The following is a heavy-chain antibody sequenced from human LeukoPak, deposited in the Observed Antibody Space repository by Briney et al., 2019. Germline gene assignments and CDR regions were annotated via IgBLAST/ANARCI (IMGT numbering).Heavy chain of an antibody. V-gene: IGHV3-21*01. Sequence: PGGSLRLSCAASGFTFSSSAMSWVRQAPGKGLEWVSSISHSNNNIYYADSVKGRFTISRDNAENSLFLQMRSLRVDDTAVYYCTRDWRYTVSSQYYFGMDVWGQGTTVTVSS. D-gene: IGHD6-6*01. CDR2: ISHSNNNI. CDR1: GFTFSSSA. J-gene: IGHJ6*02. CDR3: TRDWRYTVSSQYYFGMDV.